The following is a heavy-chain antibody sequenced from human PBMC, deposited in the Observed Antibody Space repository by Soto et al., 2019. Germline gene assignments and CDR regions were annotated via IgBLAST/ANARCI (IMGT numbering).Heavy chain of an antibody. D-gene: IGHD6-19*01. V-gene: IGHV1-2*04. CDR3: ARNGIAVAGTYYYYYMDV. Sequence: EASVKVSCKASGYTFTGYYMHWVRQAPGQGLEWMGWINPNSGGTNYAQKFQGWVTMTRDTSISTAYMELSRLRSDDTAVYYCARNGIAVAGTYYYYYMDVWGKGTTVTVSS. CDR1: GYTFTGYY. CDR2: INPNSGGT. J-gene: IGHJ6*03.